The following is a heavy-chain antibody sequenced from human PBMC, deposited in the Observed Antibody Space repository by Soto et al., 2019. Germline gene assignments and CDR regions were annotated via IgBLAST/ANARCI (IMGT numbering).Heavy chain of an antibody. D-gene: IGHD3-10*01. V-gene: IGHV6-1*01. CDR1: GDSVSSNSAA. Sequence: QSQTLSLTCAISGDSVSSNSAAWNWIRQSPSRGLEWLGRTYYRSKWYNDYAVSVKSRITINPDTSKNQFSLQLNSVTPEDTAVYYCARERYGSGSYYKNYYYYMDVWGKGTTVTVSS. CDR3: ARERYGSGSYYKNYYYYMDV. CDR2: TYYRSKWYN. J-gene: IGHJ6*03.